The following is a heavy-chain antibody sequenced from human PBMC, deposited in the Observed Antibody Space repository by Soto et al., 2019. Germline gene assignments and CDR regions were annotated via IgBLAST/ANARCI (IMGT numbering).Heavy chain of an antibody. CDR2: TYYRSKWYN. V-gene: IGHV6-1*01. D-gene: IGHD6-19*01. CDR3: ARDPAHIAVAGTVFDY. J-gene: IGHJ4*02. CDR1: GDSVSSNSAA. Sequence: SQTLSLTCAISGDSVSSNSAAWNWIRQSPSRGLEWLGRTYYRSKWYNDYAVSVKSRITINPDTSKNQFSLQLNSVTPEDTAVYYCARDPAHIAVAGTVFDYWGQGTLVTVSS.